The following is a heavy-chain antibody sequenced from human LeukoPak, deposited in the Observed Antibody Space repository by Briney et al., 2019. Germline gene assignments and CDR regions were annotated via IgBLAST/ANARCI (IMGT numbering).Heavy chain of an antibody. J-gene: IGHJ4*02. V-gene: IGHV3-48*03. CDR2: ISSSGSTI. CDR3: ARGTGYYSYFDS. Sequence: GGSLRLSCAASGFTFSSYEMNWVRQAPGKGLEWVSYISSSGSTIYYADSVKGRFTISRDNAKNSLYLQMNSLRAEDTAVYYCARGTGYYSYFDSWGQGTLVTVSP. CDR1: GFTFSSYE. D-gene: IGHD3/OR15-3a*01.